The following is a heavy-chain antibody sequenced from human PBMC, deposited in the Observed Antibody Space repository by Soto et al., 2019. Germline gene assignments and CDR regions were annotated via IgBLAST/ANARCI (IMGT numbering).Heavy chain of an antibody. CDR3: AQSFSYNSYDRRHAFDI. CDR1: GFSLSISGVG. CDR2: IYWNDDK. Sequence: SGPTLVNPTQTLTLTCTFSGFSLSISGVGVVWIRQPPGKALEWLALIYWNDDKHYNPSLKSRLTITKDTSENQVVLTMTNMVPVDTATYYCAQSFSYNSYDRRHAFDIWGQGTMVTVSS. V-gene: IGHV2-5*01. D-gene: IGHD3-3*01. J-gene: IGHJ3*02.